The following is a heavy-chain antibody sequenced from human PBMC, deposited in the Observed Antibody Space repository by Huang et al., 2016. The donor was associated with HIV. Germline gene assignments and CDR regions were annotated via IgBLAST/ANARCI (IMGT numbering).Heavy chain of an antibody. CDR1: GYTFTDSN. D-gene: IGHD6-6*01. CDR2: INPNRGGT. CDR3: ARDWSFGSSTSPAD. Sequence: QVQLVQSGAEVKNPGASVRVSCKASGYTFTDSNIHWVRQAPGQGLEWMGWINPNRGGTIYAQRVQGRITRTRDTTISTVHMDLRRIQSDDTAVYFCARDWSFGSSTSPADWGQGTLVTVSS. J-gene: IGHJ4*02. V-gene: IGHV1-2*02.